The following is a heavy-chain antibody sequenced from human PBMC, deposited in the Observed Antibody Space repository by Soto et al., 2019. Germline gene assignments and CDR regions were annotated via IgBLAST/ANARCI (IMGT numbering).Heavy chain of an antibody. J-gene: IGHJ4*02. Sequence: EVQLLESGGGLVQPGGSLRLSCAASGFTFSSYAMSWVRQAPGKGLEWVSAISGSGGSTYYADSVKGRFPISRDNSKNTLYLQLNSLRPEDTAVYYCAKAPLVRYFDWLGQGTLVTVSS. CDR2: ISGSGGST. CDR3: AKAPLVRYFDW. V-gene: IGHV3-23*01. CDR1: GFTFSSYA. D-gene: IGHD3-9*01.